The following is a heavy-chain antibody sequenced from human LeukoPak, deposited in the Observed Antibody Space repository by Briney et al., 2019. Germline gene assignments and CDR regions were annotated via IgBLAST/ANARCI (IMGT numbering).Heavy chain of an antibody. CDR2: IYTSGST. CDR1: GGSISSYY. Sequence: SETLSLTCTVSGGSISSYYWSWIRQPPGRGQEWIGYIYTSGSTNYNPSLKSRVTISVDTSKNQFSLKLSSVTAADTAVYHCARQVEYSSSSGPDYYMDVWGKGTTVTVSS. D-gene: IGHD6-6*01. V-gene: IGHV4-4*09. J-gene: IGHJ6*03. CDR3: ARQVEYSSSSGPDYYMDV.